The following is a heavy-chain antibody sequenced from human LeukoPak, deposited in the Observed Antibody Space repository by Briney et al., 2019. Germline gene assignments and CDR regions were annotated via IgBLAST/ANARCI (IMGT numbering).Heavy chain of an antibody. CDR3: ARDRGYSYGYYYYGMDV. CDR1: GYTFASYG. D-gene: IGHD5-18*01. V-gene: IGHV1-18*01. J-gene: IGHJ6*02. CDR2: ISAYNGNT. Sequence: ASVKVSCKASGYTFASYGISWMRQAPGQGLEWMGWISAYNGNTNYAQKLQGRVTMTTDTSTSTAYMELRSLRSDDTAVYYCARDRGYSYGYYYYGMDVRGQGTTVTVSS.